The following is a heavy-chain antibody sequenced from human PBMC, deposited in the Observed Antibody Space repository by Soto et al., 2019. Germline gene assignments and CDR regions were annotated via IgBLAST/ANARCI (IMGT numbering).Heavy chain of an antibody. CDR1: GGSTSSDNY. Sequence: SETLSLTCTVSGGSTSSDNYWSWIRQPPGKGLEWIGHIYYSGNTDYNPSLKSRLAISIDTSKNQFSLKLSSVTAADTAVYFCAREGGESSDGLYYFDSCGQGSLVTVSS. CDR2: IYYSGNT. V-gene: IGHV4-30-4*01. CDR3: AREGGESSDGLYYFDS. J-gene: IGHJ4*02. D-gene: IGHD3-16*01.